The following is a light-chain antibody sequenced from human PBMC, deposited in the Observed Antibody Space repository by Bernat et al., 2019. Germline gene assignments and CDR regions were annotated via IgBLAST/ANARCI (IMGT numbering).Light chain of an antibody. J-gene: IGKJ1*01. CDR3: QHYGDSPGT. V-gene: IGKV3-20*01. CDR2: GTF. CDR1: QSVSSTY. Sequence: EIVLTQSPGTVSLSPGERATLSCRASQSVSSTYLVWYQHKSGQAPRLLIHGTFSRATGIPHRFSGSGSGTDFTLTISRLEPEDFAVYYCQHYGDSPGTFGQGTKVEIK.